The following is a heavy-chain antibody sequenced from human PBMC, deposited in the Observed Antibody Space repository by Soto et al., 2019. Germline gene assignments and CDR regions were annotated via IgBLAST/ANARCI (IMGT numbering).Heavy chain of an antibody. D-gene: IGHD4-17*01. V-gene: IGHV4-59*01. Sequence: SETLSLTCTVSGGSISSYYWSWIRQPPGKGLEWIGYIYYSGSTNYNPSLKSRVTISVDTSKNQFSLKLSSVTAADTAVYYCARGGDYDLYYFDYWGQGTLVTVSS. CDR1: GGSISSYY. J-gene: IGHJ4*02. CDR2: IYYSGST. CDR3: ARGGDYDLYYFDY.